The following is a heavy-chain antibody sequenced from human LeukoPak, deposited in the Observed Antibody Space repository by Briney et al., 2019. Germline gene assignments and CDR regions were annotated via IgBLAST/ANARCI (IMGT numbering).Heavy chain of an antibody. CDR2: ISDSGVNT. CDR1: GFTFSSYS. CDR3: AKDLITRTVRDYYFYYMDV. Sequence: GGSLRLSCAASGFTFSSYSMNWVRQAPGKGLEWVSAISDSGVNTYYADSVKGRFTISRDNSRNTLYLQMNSLRAEDTAVYYCAKDLITRTVRDYYFYYMDVWGEGTTVTVSS. V-gene: IGHV3-23*01. D-gene: IGHD1-7*01. J-gene: IGHJ6*03.